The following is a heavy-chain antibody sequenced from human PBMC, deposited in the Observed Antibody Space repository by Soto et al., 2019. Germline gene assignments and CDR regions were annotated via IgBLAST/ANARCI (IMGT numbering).Heavy chain of an antibody. J-gene: IGHJ6*02. CDR1: GFTFSSYA. CDR3: AKFYYGDYSYYSSGMDV. CDR2: ISGSGDST. V-gene: IGHV3-23*01. Sequence: EVQVLESGGGLVQPGGSLRLSCAASGFTFSSYAMSWVRQAPGKGLEWVSAISGSGDSTRYADSVQGRFTISRDTSKHTLYLQMNSLRAEDTAVYYCAKFYYGDYSYYSSGMDVWGQGTTVTVAS. D-gene: IGHD4-17*01.